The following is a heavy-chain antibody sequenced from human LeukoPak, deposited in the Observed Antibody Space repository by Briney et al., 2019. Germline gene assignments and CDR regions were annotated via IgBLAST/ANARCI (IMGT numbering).Heavy chain of an antibody. V-gene: IGHV4-39*07. CDR3: ARVVRYSSGWPLVGPFDY. D-gene: IGHD6-19*01. J-gene: IGHJ4*02. CDR2: IYYSGST. Sequence: PSETLSLTCTVSGGSISSSSYYWGWIRQPPGKGLEWIGSIYYSGSTYYNPSLKSRVTISVDTSKNQFSLKLSSVTAADTAVYYCARVVRYSSGWPLVGPFDYWGQGTLVTVSS. CDR1: GGSISSSSYY.